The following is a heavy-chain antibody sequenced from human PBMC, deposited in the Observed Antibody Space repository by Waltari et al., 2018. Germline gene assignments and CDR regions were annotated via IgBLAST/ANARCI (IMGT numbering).Heavy chain of an antibody. CDR2: IKQDGSEK. D-gene: IGHD6-19*01. CDR1: GFTLSSFW. Sequence: EVQLVESGGGLVPPGVSLRLSCAAPGFTLSSFWMNWVRQTQGKGLEWVAGIKQDGSEKDYADSVKGRFTISRDNAKNSLYLQMNSLRAEDTAVYYCATSGWYCFDYWGQGTLVTVSS. V-gene: IGHV3-7*01. J-gene: IGHJ4*02. CDR3: ATSGWYCFDY.